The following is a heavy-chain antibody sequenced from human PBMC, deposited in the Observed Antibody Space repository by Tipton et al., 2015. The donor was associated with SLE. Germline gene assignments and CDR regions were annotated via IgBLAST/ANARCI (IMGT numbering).Heavy chain of an antibody. CDR2: TGST. D-gene: IGHD5-24*01. CDR3: ARHWEGWLQPGAFDI. V-gene: IGHV4-39*01. Sequence: TLSLTCTVSGGSISSSSYYWGWIRQPPWKGLEWIGSTGSTYHNPSLKSRVTISVDTSKNQFSLNLSSVTAADTAVYYCARHWEGWLQPGAFDIWGQGTMVTVSS. CDR1: GGSISSSSYY. J-gene: IGHJ3*02.